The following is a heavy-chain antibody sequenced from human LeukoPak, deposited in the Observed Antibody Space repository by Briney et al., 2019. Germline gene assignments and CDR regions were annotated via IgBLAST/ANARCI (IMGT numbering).Heavy chain of an antibody. Sequence: GASVKVSCKASGGTFSSYAISWVRQAPGQGLEWMGGIIPIFGTANYAQKFQGRVTITADKSTSTAYMELSSLRSEDTAVYYCARERNYYGSGSYINWFDPWGQGTLVTVSS. D-gene: IGHD3-10*01. J-gene: IGHJ5*02. CDR2: IIPIFGTA. V-gene: IGHV1-69*06. CDR1: GGTFSSYA. CDR3: ARERNYYGSGSYINWFDP.